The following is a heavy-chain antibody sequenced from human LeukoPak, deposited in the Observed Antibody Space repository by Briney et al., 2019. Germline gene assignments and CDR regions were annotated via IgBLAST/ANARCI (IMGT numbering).Heavy chain of an antibody. CDR1: GGTFSGYA. Sequence: ASVKVSCKASGGTFSGYAISWVRQAPGQGLEWMGGIIPIFGTANYAQKFQGRVTITADKSTSTAYMELSSLRSEDTAVYYCALGDGYNYYYYYYMDVWGKGTTVTVSS. D-gene: IGHD5-24*01. V-gene: IGHV1-69*06. CDR2: IIPIFGTA. CDR3: ALGDGYNYYYYYYMDV. J-gene: IGHJ6*03.